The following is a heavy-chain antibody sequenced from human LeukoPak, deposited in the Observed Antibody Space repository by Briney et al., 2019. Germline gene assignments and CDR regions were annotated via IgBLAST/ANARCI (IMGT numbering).Heavy chain of an antibody. J-gene: IGHJ4*02. CDR3: ARAANWNDGGFDY. Sequence: PGGSLRLSCAASGFTFSSYVIHWVRQAQGKGLEWVAVISYDGSNKYYADSVKGRFTISRDNSKNTVYLQMNSLRAEDTAVYYCARAANWNDGGFDYWGQGTLVTVSS. CDR1: GFTFSSYV. CDR2: ISYDGSNK. V-gene: IGHV3-30*04. D-gene: IGHD1-1*01.